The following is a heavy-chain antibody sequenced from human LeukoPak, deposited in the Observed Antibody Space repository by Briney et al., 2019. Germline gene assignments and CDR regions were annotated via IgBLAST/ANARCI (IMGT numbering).Heavy chain of an antibody. Sequence: PGGSLRLSCAASGFTVSSNYMSWVRQAPGKGLEWFSYISSSSSTIYYADSVKGRFTISRDNAKNSLYLQMNSLRAEDTAVYYCARDLVVVAGQPVDYWGQGTLVTVSS. CDR2: ISSSSSTI. V-gene: IGHV3-48*04. J-gene: IGHJ4*02. D-gene: IGHD2-15*01. CDR3: ARDLVVVAGQPVDY. CDR1: GFTVSSNY.